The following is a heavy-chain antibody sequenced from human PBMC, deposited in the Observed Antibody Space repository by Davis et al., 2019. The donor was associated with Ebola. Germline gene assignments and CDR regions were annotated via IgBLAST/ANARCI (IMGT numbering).Heavy chain of an antibody. CDR2: ISSSSSYI. J-gene: IGHJ3*02. V-gene: IGHV3-21*01. D-gene: IGHD5-18*01. CDR3: AREGGTAMVNAFDI. Sequence: GESLKISCAASGFTFSSYAMNWVRQAPGKGLEWVSSISSSSSYIYYADSVKGRFTISRDNAKNSLYLQMNSLRAEDTAVYYCAREGGTAMVNAFDIWGQGTMVTVSS. CDR1: GFTFSSYA.